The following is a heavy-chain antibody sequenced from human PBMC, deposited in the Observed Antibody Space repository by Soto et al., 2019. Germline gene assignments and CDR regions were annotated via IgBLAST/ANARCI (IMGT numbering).Heavy chain of an antibody. CDR1: GFTFDDYT. CDR3: AKGDYGEQLVCDY. CDR2: ISWDGGST. Sequence: GGSLRLSCAASGFTFDDYTVHWVRQAPGKGLEWVSLISWDGGSTYYADSVKGRFTISRDNSKNSLYLQMNSLRTEDTALYYCAKGDYGEQLVCDYWGQGTLVTVSS. V-gene: IGHV3-43*01. D-gene: IGHD6-6*01. J-gene: IGHJ4*02.